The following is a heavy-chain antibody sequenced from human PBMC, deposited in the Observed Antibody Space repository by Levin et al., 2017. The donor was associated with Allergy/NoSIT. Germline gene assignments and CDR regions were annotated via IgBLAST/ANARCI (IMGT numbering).Heavy chain of an antibody. D-gene: IGHD3-22*01. J-gene: IGHJ4*02. CDR2: ISGSGGST. Sequence: GASVKVSCAASGITFNSYGMTWVRQAPGEGLEWVSSISGSGGSTYYADSVKGRFTVSRDNSKNTLYLQMNSLRAKDTAIYYCAIGDNSGYYKFDYWGQGTLVSVSS. CDR3: AIGDNSGYYKFDY. V-gene: IGHV3-23*01. CDR1: GITFNSYG.